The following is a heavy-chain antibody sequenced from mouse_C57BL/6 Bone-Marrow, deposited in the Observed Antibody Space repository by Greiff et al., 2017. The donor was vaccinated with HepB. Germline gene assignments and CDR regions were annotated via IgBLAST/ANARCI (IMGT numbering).Heavy chain of an antibody. J-gene: IGHJ4*01. D-gene: IGHD1-1*01. CDR3: TGLSTVVNYAMDY. V-gene: IGHV6-3*01. CDR1: GFTFSNYW. Sequence: EVMLVESGGGLVQPGGSMKLSCVASGFTFSNYWMNWVRQSPEKGLEWVAQIRLKSDNYATHYAESVKGRFTISRDDSKSSVYLQMNNLRAEDTGIYYCTGLSTVVNYAMDYWGQGTSVTVSS. CDR2: IRLKSDNYAT.